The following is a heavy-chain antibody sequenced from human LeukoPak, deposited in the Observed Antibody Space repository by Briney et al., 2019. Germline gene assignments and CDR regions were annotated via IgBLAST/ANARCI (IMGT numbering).Heavy chain of an antibody. CDR2: ISYDGSNK. J-gene: IGHJ4*02. Sequence: GGSLRLSCAASGFTFSSYAMSWVRQTPGKGLEWVAVISYDGSNKYYADSVKGRFTISRDNSKNTLYLQMNSLRAEDTAVYYCAKDRYGDYSVLDYWGQGTLVTVSS. CDR3: AKDRYGDYSVLDY. V-gene: IGHV3-30-3*01. D-gene: IGHD4-17*01. CDR1: GFTFSSYA.